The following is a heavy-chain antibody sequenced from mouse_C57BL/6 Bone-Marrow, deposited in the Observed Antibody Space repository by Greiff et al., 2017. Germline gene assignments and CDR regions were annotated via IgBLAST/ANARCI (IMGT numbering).Heavy chain of an antibody. CDR3: TTFNYGFYYAMDY. J-gene: IGHJ4*01. CDR2: IDPEDGDT. CDR1: GFNIKDSY. D-gene: IGHD1-1*01. V-gene: IGHV14-1*01. Sequence: VQLQQSGAELVRPGASVKLSCTASGFNIKDSYMHWVKQRPEQGLEWIGRIDPEDGDTEYAPKFQGKATMTADTSSNTAYLQLSSLTSEDTAVXYCTTFNYGFYYAMDYWGQGTSVTVSS.